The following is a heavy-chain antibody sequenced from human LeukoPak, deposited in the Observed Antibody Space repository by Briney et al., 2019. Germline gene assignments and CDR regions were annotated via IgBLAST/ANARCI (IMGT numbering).Heavy chain of an antibody. CDR1: GYTFSSYD. CDR3: TRGSIAVPYNWFDP. CDR2: MNPNSGNT. V-gene: IGHV1-8*01. D-gene: IGHD6-19*01. Sequence: GASVKVSCKASGYTFSSYDINWVRQATGQGLEWMGWMNPNSGNTGYVQKFQGRVTMTRDTSMSTAYMELSSLRSEDTAIYYCTRGSIAVPYNWFDPWGQGTLVTVSS. J-gene: IGHJ5*02.